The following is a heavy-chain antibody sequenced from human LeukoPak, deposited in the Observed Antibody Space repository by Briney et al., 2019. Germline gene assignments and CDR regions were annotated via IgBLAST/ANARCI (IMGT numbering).Heavy chain of an antibody. CDR3: ARGRTWIQLWFTNPGRGFDP. D-gene: IGHD5-18*01. CDR1: GASISSHY. V-gene: IGHV4-59*11. Sequence: SETLSLTCAVSGASISSHYWSWIRQPPGKGLEWIGYIYDSGSTNYNPSLKSRVTISVDTTKNQSSLNLSSVTAADTAVYYCARGRTWIQLWFTNPGRGFDPWGQGALVTVSS. J-gene: IGHJ5*02. CDR2: IYDSGST.